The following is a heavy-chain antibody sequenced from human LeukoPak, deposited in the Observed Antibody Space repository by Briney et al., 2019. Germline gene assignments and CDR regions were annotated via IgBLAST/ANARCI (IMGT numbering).Heavy chain of an antibody. J-gene: IGHJ5*02. Sequence: SETLSLTCTVSGGSISSGDYYWSWIRQPPGKGLEWIGYIYYSGSTYYNPSLKSRVTISVDTSKNQFSLKLSSVTAADTAVYYCARRVVVPGSMGFDPWGQGTLVTVSS. CDR3: ARRVVVPGSMGFDP. V-gene: IGHV4-30-4*08. CDR2: IYYSGST. CDR1: GGSISSGDYY. D-gene: IGHD2-2*01.